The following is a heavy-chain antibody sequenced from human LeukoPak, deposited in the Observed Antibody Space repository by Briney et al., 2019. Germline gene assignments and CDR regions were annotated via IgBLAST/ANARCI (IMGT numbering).Heavy chain of an antibody. J-gene: IGHJ4*02. CDR1: GFTFSSYA. CDR3: AKDRGFLEWLLPS. CDR2: ISGSGGST. V-gene: IGHV3-23*01. D-gene: IGHD3-3*01. Sequence: GGSLRLSCAASGFTFSSYAMSWVRQAPGKGLEWVSAISGSGGSTYYADSVKGRFTTSRDNSKNTLYLQMNSLRAEDTAVYYCAKDRGFLEWLLPSWGQGTLVTVSS.